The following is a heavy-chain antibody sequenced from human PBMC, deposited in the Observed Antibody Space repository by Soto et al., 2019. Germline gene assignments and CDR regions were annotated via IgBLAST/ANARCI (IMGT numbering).Heavy chain of an antibody. CDR3: AREGINNYNEYYFDS. V-gene: IGHV3-21*01. Sequence: GGSVRLSCAASGFTFSTYSMNWVRQAPGKGLEWVSSISGSGNYTHYADFLRGRFTISRDNAKTSLYLQMNSLRAEDTAVYYCAREGINNYNEYYFDSWGQGTVVTVSS. CDR1: GFTFSTYS. D-gene: IGHD4-4*01. CDR2: ISGSGNYT. J-gene: IGHJ4*02.